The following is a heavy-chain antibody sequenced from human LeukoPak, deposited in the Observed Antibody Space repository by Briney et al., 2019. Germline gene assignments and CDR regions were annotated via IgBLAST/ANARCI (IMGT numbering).Heavy chain of an antibody. CDR3: ATYRQVLLPFES. CDR2: ISYDGSNK. J-gene: IGHJ4*02. Sequence: GGSLRLSCAASGFTFSSYAMHWVRQAPGKGLEWVAVISYDGSNKKYADSVRGRFTISRDNSKSTLFLQMNSLRAEDTAIYYCATYRQVLLPFESWGQGTLVTVSS. CDR1: GFTFSSYA. D-gene: IGHD5-18*01. V-gene: IGHV3-30*04.